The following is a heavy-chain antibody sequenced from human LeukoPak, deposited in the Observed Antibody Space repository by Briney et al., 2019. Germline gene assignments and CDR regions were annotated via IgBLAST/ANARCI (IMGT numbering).Heavy chain of an antibody. CDR2: ISSSSSYI. CDR1: GFTFSSYS. J-gene: IGHJ4*02. Sequence: GGSLRLSCAASGFTFSSYSMNWVRQAPGKGLGWVSSISSSSSYIYYADSVKGRFTISRDNAKNSLYLQMNSLRAEDTAVYYCARSNWKAGKYYFDYWGQGTLVTVSS. D-gene: IGHD1-1*01. V-gene: IGHV3-21*01. CDR3: ARSNWKAGKYYFDY.